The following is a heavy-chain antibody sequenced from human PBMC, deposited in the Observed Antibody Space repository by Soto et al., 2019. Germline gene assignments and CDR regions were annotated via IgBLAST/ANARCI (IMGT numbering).Heavy chain of an antibody. CDR1: GYTFTSYG. Sequence: QVQLVQSGAEVKKPGASVKVSCKASGYTFTSYGISWVRQAPGQGLEWMGWISAYNGNTNYAQKLQGRVTMTTDTPTSTAYMEMRSLRSDDKAVYYCARDAQREQQLHRRYVDYWGQGPLVTVSS. V-gene: IGHV1-18*01. J-gene: IGHJ4*02. D-gene: IGHD6-13*01. CDR3: ARDAQREQQLHRRYVDY. CDR2: ISAYNGNT.